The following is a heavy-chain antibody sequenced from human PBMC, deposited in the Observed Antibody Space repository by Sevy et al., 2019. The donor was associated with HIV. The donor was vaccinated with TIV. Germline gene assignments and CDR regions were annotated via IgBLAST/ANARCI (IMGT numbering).Heavy chain of an antibody. V-gene: IGHV1-8*01. CDR3: ATAPGYCSSTSCYRNWFDP. D-gene: IGHD2-2*02. CDR2: MNPNSGNT. CDR1: GYTITSYD. J-gene: IGHJ5*02. Sequence: ASVKVSCKASGYTITSYDINWVRQATGQGLEWMGWMNPNSGNTGYAQKFQGRVTMTRNTSISTAYMELSSLRSEDTAVYYCATAPGYCSSTSCYRNWFDPWGQGTLVTVSS.